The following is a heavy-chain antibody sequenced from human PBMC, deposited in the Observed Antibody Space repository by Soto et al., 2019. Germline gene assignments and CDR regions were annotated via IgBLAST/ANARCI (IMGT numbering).Heavy chain of an antibody. Sequence: PSETLSLTCSVSGASVAGGSYYWSWVRQPPGKGLEWIGYIPSRGRPFYNPSLTSRGTISADTSKNQLSLQLTSVTAADTAVYYCARDTYSGYDLGLWGQGPLVTVYS. CDR1: GASVAGGSYY. V-gene: IGHV4-30-4*01. D-gene: IGHD5-12*01. CDR3: ARDTYSGYDLGL. CDR2: IPSRGRP. J-gene: IGHJ4*02.